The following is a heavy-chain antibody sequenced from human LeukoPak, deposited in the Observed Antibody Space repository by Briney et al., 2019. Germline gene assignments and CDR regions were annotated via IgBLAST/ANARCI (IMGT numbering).Heavy chain of an antibody. CDR2: INPKSGGT. D-gene: IGHD3-16*01. V-gene: IGHV1-2*02. CDR3: VPSAGDYYFDY. J-gene: IGHJ4*02. CDR1: GYTXTGYY. Sequence: GASVKVSCKASGYTXTGYYMHWVRQAPGQGLEWMGWINPKSGGTHYAQKFQGRVTMTRDTSISTVYMELSRLRSDDTAMYFCVPSAGDYYFDYWGQGTLVTVSS.